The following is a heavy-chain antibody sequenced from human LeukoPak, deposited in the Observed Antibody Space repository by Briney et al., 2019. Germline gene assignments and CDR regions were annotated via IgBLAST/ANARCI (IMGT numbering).Heavy chain of an antibody. CDR2: ISAYNGNT. J-gene: IGHJ4*02. CDR1: GYTFTSYG. V-gene: IGHV1-18*01. Sequence: ASVKVSCKASGYTFTSYGISWVRQAPGQGLEWMGWISAYNGNTNYAQKLQGRVTMTTDTSTSTAYMELRSLRSDDTAVYYCARAGYCSSTSCSYYFDYWGQGTLVTVSS. D-gene: IGHD2-2*01. CDR3: ARAGYCSSTSCSYYFDY.